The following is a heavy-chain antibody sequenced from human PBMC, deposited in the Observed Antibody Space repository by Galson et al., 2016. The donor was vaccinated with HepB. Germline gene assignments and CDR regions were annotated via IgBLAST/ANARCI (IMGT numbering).Heavy chain of an antibody. CDR3: ARVWGVVTAKTADAFDI. D-gene: IGHD2-21*02. Sequence: SLRLSCAASGFTFDDYAMHWVRQAPGKGLEWVSGISWNSGSIGYADSVKGRFTISRDNAKNSLYLQMNSLRAEDTAVYYCARVWGVVTAKTADAFDIWGQGTMVTVSS. J-gene: IGHJ3*02. V-gene: IGHV3-9*01. CDR1: GFTFDDYA. CDR2: ISWNSGSI.